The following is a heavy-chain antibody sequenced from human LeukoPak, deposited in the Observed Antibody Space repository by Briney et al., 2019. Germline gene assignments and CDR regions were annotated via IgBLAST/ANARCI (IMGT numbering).Heavy chain of an antibody. CDR3: ANFDGMDV. CDR2: ISGSGGST. J-gene: IGHJ6*02. V-gene: IGHV3-23*01. CDR1: GFTVSSNY. Sequence: TGGSLRLSCAASGFTVSSNYMSWVRQAPGKGLEWVSAISGSGGSTYYADSVKGRFTISRDNSKNTLYLQMNSLRAEDTAVYYCANFDGMDVWGQGTTVTVSS.